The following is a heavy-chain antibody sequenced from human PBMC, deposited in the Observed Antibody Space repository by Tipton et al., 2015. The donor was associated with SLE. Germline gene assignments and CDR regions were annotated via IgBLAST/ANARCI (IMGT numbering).Heavy chain of an antibody. CDR1: GYTFTSYG. Sequence: QLVQSGAEVKKPGASVKVSCKASGYTFTSYGISWVRQAPGQGLEWMGGIIPIFGTANYAQKFQGRVTITTDESTSTAYMELSSLRSEDTAVYYCARVGTGGDPGGSYWGQGTLVTVSS. D-gene: IGHD2-21*02. CDR3: ARVGTGGDPGGSY. CDR2: IIPIFGTA. J-gene: IGHJ4*02. V-gene: IGHV1-69*05.